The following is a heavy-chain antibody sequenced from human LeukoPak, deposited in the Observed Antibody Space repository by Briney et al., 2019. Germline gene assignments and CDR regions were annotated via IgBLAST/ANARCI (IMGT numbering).Heavy chain of an antibody. V-gene: IGHV4-39*02. CDR1: GGSISSSSYY. D-gene: IGHD6-19*01. J-gene: IGHJ4*02. Sequence: PSETLSLTCTVSGGSISSSSYYWGWIRQPPGKGLEWIGSIYYSRSTYYNPSLKSRVTISVDTSKNHFSLKLSSVTAADTAVYYCAMTVAGTHFYWGQGTLVTVSS. CDR3: AMTVAGTHFY. CDR2: IYYSRST.